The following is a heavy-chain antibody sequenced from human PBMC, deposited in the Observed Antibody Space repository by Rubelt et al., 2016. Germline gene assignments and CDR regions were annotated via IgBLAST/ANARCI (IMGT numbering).Heavy chain of an antibody. CDR2: GYYSGGT. D-gene: IGHD3-22*01. CDR1: GASINDHY. V-gene: IGHV4-59*11. J-gene: IGHJ3*02. Sequence: QVQLQESGPGLVKPSETLSLTCSVSGASINDHYWSWMRQPPGKGLEWIGYGYYSGGTRYNPTLKSRGTIAVDTSKNQFSLKLTSVTAADTALYYCARDKLRSDSLDIWGQGTMVTVSS. CDR3: ARDKLRSDSLDI.